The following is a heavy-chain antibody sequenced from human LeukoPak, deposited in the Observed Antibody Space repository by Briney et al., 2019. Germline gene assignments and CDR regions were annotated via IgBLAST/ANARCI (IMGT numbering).Heavy chain of an antibody. V-gene: IGHV4-38-2*01. CDR3: AGLSSSSSYY. CDR2: IYHSGST. CDR1: GFTFSSYS. Sequence: GSLRLSCAASGFTFSSYSMNWVRQAPGKGLEWIGSIYHSGSTYYNPSLMSRVTISVDTSKNQFSLKLSSVTDADTALYYSAGLSSSSSYYWGQGTLVTVSS. J-gene: IGHJ4*02. D-gene: IGHD6-6*01.